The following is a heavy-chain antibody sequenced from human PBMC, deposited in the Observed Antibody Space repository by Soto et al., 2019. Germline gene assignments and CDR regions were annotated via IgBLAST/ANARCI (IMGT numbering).Heavy chain of an antibody. D-gene: IGHD3-16*01. J-gene: IGHJ6*02. V-gene: IGHV4-31*03. CDR2: IFYSGST. CDR1: GGSISRSDYY. CDR3: AREAGELDV. Sequence: SETLSLTCTVSGGSISRSDYYWSWIRQLPGKGLEWIGYIFYSGSTYYNPSLKSRVAMSIDTSKNQFSLNLSSVTAADAAVYYCAREAGELDVWGQGTTVTVSS.